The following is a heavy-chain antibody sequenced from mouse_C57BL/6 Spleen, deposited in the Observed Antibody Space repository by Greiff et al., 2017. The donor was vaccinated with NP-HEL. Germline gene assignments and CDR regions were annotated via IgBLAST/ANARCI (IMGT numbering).Heavy chain of an antibody. Sequence: VQLQQSGAELVRPGASVTLSCKASGYTFTDYEMHWVKQTPVHGLEWIGAIDPETGGTAYNQKFKGKAILTADKSSSTAYMELRSLTSEDSAVYYCTTTAQASYYFDYWGQGTTLTVSS. CDR1: GYTFTDYE. J-gene: IGHJ2*01. V-gene: IGHV1-15*01. CDR2: IDPETGGT. D-gene: IGHD3-2*02. CDR3: TTTAQASYYFDY.